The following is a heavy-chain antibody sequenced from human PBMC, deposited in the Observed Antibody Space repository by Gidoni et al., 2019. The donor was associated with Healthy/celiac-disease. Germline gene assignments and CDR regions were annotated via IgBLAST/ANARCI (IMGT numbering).Heavy chain of an antibody. CDR2: ISGSGGST. D-gene: IGHD3-22*01. J-gene: IGHJ6*03. CDR3: AKDYYDNSGYYLDV. V-gene: IGHV3-23*01. CDR1: GFTFSSYA. Sequence: EVQLLESGGGLVQPGGSLRLSCAASGFTFSSYAMSWVRQAPGKGLEWVSAISGSGGSTYYADSVKGRFTISRDNSKNTMYLQMNSLRAEDTAVYYCAKDYYDNSGYYLDVWGKGTTVTVSS.